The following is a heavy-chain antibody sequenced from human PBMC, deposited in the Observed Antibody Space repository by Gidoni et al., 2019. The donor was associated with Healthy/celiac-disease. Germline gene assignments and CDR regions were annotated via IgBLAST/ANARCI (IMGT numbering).Heavy chain of an antibody. D-gene: IGHD3-22*01. J-gene: IGHJ4*02. Sequence: QVQLQQGGAGRLKPSENLSLTCAVYGGSFSGYYWSWIRQPPGKGLEWIGEINHSGSTNYNPSLKSRVTISVDTSKNQFSLKLSSVTAADTAVYYCARDYYYDSSGYYLRAFDYWGQGTLVTVS. V-gene: IGHV4-34*01. CDR1: GGSFSGYY. CDR2: INHSGST. CDR3: ARDYYYDSSGYYLRAFDY.